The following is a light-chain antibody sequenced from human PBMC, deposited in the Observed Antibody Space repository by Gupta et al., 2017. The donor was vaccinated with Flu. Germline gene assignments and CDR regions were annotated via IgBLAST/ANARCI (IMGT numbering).Light chain of an antibody. J-gene: IGKJ5*01. Sequence: EIVLTQSPGTLSLSPGQRATLSCRASQRVSNNYLDWYQKKPGQPFRLLIFGASGRATGLPGRVSGRGSGTDFTLTISGLEDEDSAFYYCQQYDYLITFGQGTRLEIK. CDR1: QRVSNNY. V-gene: IGKV3-20*01. CDR3: QQYDYLIT. CDR2: GAS.